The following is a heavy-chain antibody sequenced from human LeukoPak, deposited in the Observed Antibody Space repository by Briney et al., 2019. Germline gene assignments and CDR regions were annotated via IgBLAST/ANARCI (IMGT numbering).Heavy chain of an antibody. CDR2: INPNSGGT. J-gene: IGHJ4*02. CDR1: GYTFTGYY. Sequence: GASVKVSCKASGYTFTGYYMHCVRQAPGQGLEWRGWINPNSGGTNYAQKCQGRVTMTRDTSISTAYMELSRLRSDDTAVYYCAREWYSDTHYWGQGTLVTVSS. CDR3: AREWYSDTHY. D-gene: IGHD4-17*01. V-gene: IGHV1-2*02.